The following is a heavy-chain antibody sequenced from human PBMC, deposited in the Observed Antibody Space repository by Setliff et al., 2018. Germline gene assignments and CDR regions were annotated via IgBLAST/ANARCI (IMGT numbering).Heavy chain of an antibody. V-gene: IGHV5-51*01. CDR2: IYAGDSAT. CDR1: GYSFTSYS. J-gene: IGHJ4*02. D-gene: IGHD3-22*01. Sequence: GESLKISCKASGYSFTSYSIGWVRQMPGKGLEWMGIIYAGDSATRYSPSFQGQVTISADTSIATAYPHWTSLKASDTAMYYCVRHPYYDSSGYYSYFDYWGQGALVTVSS. CDR3: VRHPYYDSSGYYSYFDY.